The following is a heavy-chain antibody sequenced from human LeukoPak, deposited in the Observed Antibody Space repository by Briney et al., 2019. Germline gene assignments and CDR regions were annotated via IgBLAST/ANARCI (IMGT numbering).Heavy chain of an antibody. V-gene: IGHV5-51*01. CDR2: IYPGDSDP. CDR1: GYRFTSYW. J-gene: IGHJ4*02. Sequence: PGESLKISCKGSGYRFTSYWIGWVRQLHKKDLEWMGIIYPGDSDPRYSPSFQGQVTISADKSISTAYLQWSSLKASDTAMYYCARQYYFDYWGQGTLVTVSS. CDR3: ARQYYFDY.